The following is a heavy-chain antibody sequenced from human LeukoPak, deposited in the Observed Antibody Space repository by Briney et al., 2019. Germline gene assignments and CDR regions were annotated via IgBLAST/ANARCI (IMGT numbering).Heavy chain of an antibody. CDR1: GDTFPGYF. CDR3: ARERVQGGFVGGYYYYGMDV. V-gene: IGHV1-46*01. J-gene: IGHJ6*02. Sequence: ASVKVSCKASGDTFPGYFIHWVRQAPGQGLEWMGIINPSGGSTSYAQKFQGRVTMTRDTYTSTVYMELSSLRSEDTAVYYCARERVQGGFVGGYYYYGMDVWGQGTTVTVSS. D-gene: IGHD4-23*01. CDR2: INPSGGST.